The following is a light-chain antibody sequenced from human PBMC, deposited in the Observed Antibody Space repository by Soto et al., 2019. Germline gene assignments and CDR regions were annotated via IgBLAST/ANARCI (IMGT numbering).Light chain of an antibody. CDR2: AAS. J-gene: IGKJ1*01. CDR3: LQDYLYPRT. V-gene: IGKV1-6*01. Sequence: AIQMTQSPSSLSASVGDRVTITCRASQDISNDLGWYQQRPGRAPKLLIYAASRLQSGVPSRFSGSGSGRDFTLTISSLQPEDFATYYCLQDYLYPRTFDQGTRVEIK. CDR1: QDISND.